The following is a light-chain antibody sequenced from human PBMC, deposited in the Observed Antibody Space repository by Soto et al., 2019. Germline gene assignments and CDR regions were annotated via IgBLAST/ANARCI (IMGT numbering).Light chain of an antibody. CDR2: AAS. CDR3: QQSYSSPPT. CDR1: QSSSNH. Sequence: DIQMTQSPSSLSASVDDRVIITCRASQSSSNHLNWYQQKPGKAPKVLIFAASSLQSGVPSRFSGSRAGPDFTLTISSLQPEDFATYYCQQSYSSPPTFGQGTKVDIK. J-gene: IGKJ1*01. V-gene: IGKV1-39*01.